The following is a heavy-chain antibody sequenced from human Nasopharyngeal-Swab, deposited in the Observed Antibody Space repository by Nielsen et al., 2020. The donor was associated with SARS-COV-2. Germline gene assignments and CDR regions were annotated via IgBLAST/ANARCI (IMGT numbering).Heavy chain of an antibody. V-gene: IGHV3-49*04. CDR3: TRGGYGDYGLYYFDY. J-gene: IGHJ4*02. CDR2: IRSKAYGGTT. Sequence: GGSLRLSCTASGFTFGDYAMSWVRQAPGKGLEWVGFIRSKAYGGTTEYAASVKSRFTISRDDSKSIAYLQMNSLKTEDTAVYYCTRGGYGDYGLYYFDYWGQGTLVTVSS. CDR1: GFTFGDYA. D-gene: IGHD4-17*01.